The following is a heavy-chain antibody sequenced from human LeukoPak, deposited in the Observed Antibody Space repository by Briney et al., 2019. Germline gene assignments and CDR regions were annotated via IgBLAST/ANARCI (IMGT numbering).Heavy chain of an antibody. Sequence: SETLSLTCTVFDESDSISRYYWSWIRQPPGKGLEWVGHINYSGRTNYNITLKSRVTISLDTSKNHFSLKVTSVTAADTAVYYCARDRPIVVVVAATFGFDPWGQGTLVTVSS. CDR1: DESDSISRYY. CDR2: INYSGRT. J-gene: IGHJ5*02. CDR3: ARDRPIVVVVAATFGFDP. D-gene: IGHD2-15*01. V-gene: IGHV4-61*03.